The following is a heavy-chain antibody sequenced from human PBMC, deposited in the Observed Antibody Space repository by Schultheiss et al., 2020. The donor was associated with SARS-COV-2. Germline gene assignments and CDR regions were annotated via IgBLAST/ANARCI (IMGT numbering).Heavy chain of an antibody. CDR1: GGSISSGGYS. CDR3: ARDRPSSTSRSNWFDP. V-gene: IGHV4-30-2*01. Sequence: SETLSLTCAVSGGSISSGGYSWSWIRQPPGKGLEWIGYIYHSGSTYYNPSLKSRVTISVDRSKNQFSLKLSSVTAADTAVYYCARDRPSSTSRSNWFDPWGQGTLVTVSS. CDR2: IYHSGST. J-gene: IGHJ5*02. D-gene: IGHD2-2*01.